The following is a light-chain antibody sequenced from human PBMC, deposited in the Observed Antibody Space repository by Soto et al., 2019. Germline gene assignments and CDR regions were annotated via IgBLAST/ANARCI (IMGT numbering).Light chain of an antibody. CDR1: QSVSTW. CDR2: DAS. V-gene: IGKV1-5*01. J-gene: IGKJ1*01. Sequence: DIQMTQSPSTLSASLGDRVTITCRASQSVSTWLACYQQRPGKAPKLLIHDASSLERGVPSRFSGSGSGTEFTLTISSLQPEDVATYYCQKYNSAPWTFGQGTKVDIK. CDR3: QKYNSAPWT.